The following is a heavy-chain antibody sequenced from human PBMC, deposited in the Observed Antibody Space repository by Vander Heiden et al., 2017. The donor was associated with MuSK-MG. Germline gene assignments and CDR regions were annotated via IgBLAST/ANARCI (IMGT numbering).Heavy chain of an antibody. D-gene: IGHD1-7*01. J-gene: IGHJ5*02. Sequence: QVQLVQSGSELTKPGSSVKVSCKASGYTFTSYAMNWVRQAPGQGLEWMGWINTNTGNPTYAQGFTGRFVFSLDTSVSTAYLQISSLKAEDTAVYYCARGGLIVWNYVGFRRNWFDPWGQGTLVTVSS. CDR2: INTNTGNP. CDR3: ARGGLIVWNYVGFRRNWFDP. CDR1: GYTFTSYA. V-gene: IGHV7-4-1*02.